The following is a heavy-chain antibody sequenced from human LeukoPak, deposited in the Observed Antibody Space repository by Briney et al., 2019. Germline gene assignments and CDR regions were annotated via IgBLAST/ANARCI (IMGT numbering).Heavy chain of an antibody. CDR3: IVVIAFGGALQGY. D-gene: IGHD3-16*01. CDR2: IGSKGKNYAT. J-gene: IGHJ4*02. CDR1: GFTFSDSS. V-gene: IGHV3-73*01. Sequence: PGGSLRLSCAASGFTFSDSSLHWVRQASGKGLEWVGRIGSKGKNYATGYAASVKDRFTVSRDDSKNTAYLQMNSFRTQDTAMYYCIVVIAFGGALQGYWGQGALVTVSS.